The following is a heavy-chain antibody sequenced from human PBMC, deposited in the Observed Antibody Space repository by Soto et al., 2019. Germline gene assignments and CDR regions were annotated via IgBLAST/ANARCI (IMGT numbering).Heavy chain of an antibody. V-gene: IGHV3-23*01. CDR2: ISSSSGST. D-gene: IGHD5-12*01. Sequence: EVQLLESGGGLVQPGGSLRLSCAASGFTFSNYAMNWVRQAPGKGLEWVSTISSSSGSTYYADSVKGRFTISRDNSKNLLYLQMNSLRGDDTAVYYCAKVASERYSGQHSDYWGQGTLVTISS. CDR1: GFTFSNYA. CDR3: AKVASERYSGQHSDY. J-gene: IGHJ4*02.